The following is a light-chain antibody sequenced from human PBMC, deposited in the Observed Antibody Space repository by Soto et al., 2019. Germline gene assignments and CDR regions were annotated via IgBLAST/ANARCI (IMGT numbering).Light chain of an antibody. CDR1: QSVSSY. V-gene: IGKV3-11*01. Sequence: EIVLTQSAGTLSLSPGERATLSCRASQSVSSYLAWYQQKPGQAPRLLIYDASNRATGIPARFSGSGSGTEFTLTISSLEPADFAVYYCQQRSNWPGTFGQGTKVEIK. J-gene: IGKJ1*01. CDR2: DAS. CDR3: QQRSNWPGT.